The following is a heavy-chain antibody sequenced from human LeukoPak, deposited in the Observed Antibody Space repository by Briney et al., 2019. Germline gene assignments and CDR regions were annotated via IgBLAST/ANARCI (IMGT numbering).Heavy chain of an antibody. CDR1: GFTFSNHA. D-gene: IGHD2-8*02. Sequence: SGGSLRLSCVASGFTFSNHAMTWVRQAPGKGLEWVSAISASGVDTFYAPSVKGLFTISRDNSKNTLYLQINSLRAEDTAIYYCAKDVWWSVSWGQGTLVTVSS. CDR2: ISASGVDT. CDR3: AKDVWWSVS. V-gene: IGHV3-23*01. J-gene: IGHJ5*02.